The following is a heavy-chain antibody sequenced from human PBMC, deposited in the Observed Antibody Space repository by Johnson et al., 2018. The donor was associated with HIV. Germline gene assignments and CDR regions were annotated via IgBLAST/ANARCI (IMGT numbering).Heavy chain of an antibody. D-gene: IGHD6-6*01. CDR3: VRGVEYSSSSGGDAFDL. CDR2: ISYDGSNK. V-gene: IGHV3-30*04. J-gene: IGHJ3*01. CDR1: GFTFSSYA. Sequence: VQLVESGGGVVQPGRSLRLSCAASGFTFSSYAMHWVRQAPGKGLEWVAVISYDGSNKYYADSVKGRFTISRDNSKNTLYLQMNSLRGDDTAVYFCVRGVEYSSSSGGDAFDLWGQGTAVTVSS.